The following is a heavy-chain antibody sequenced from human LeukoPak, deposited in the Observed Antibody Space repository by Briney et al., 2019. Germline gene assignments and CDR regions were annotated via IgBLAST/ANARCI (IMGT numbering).Heavy chain of an antibody. CDR1: GGSISSDGYS. D-gene: IGHD2-21*02. J-gene: IGHJ1*01. V-gene: IGHV4-30-2*01. CDR2: IYHSGST. Sequence: SETLSLTCAVSGGSISSDGYSWSWIRQPPGKGLEWIGYIYHSGSTYYNPPLKSRVTISVDRSKNQFSLKLSSVTAADTAVYYCARAYCGGDCPTPQYFQHWGQGTLVTVSS. CDR3: ARAYCGGDCPTPQYFQH.